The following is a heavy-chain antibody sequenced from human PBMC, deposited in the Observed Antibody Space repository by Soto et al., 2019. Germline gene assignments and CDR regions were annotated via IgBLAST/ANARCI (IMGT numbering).Heavy chain of an antibody. V-gene: IGHV3-72*01. J-gene: IGHJ6*02. D-gene: IGHD3-10*01. CDR3: ARLYGSGMAGYGMDV. CDR1: GFTFSDRY. CDR2: TRNKANSYTT. Sequence: GGSLRLSCAASGFTFSDRYMDWVRQAPGKGLEWVGRTRNKANSYTTEYAASVKGRFTISRDDSKNSLYLQMNSLKTEDTAVYYCARLYGSGMAGYGMDVWGQGTTVTVSS.